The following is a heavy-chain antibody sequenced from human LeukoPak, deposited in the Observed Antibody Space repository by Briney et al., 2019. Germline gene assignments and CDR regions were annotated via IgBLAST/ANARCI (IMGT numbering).Heavy chain of an antibody. V-gene: IGHV1-69*06. D-gene: IGHD6-19*01. CDR2: IIPIFGTA. J-gene: IGHJ4*02. Sequence: ASVKVSCKASGGTFSSYAISWVRQAPGQGLEWMGGIIPIFGTANYAQKFQGRVTITADKSTSTAYMELRSLRSDDTAVYYCARDLKRGYSSGRYSWGTGSSNDYWGQGTLVTVSS. CDR1: GGTFSSYA. CDR3: ARDLKRGYSSGRYSWGTGSSNDY.